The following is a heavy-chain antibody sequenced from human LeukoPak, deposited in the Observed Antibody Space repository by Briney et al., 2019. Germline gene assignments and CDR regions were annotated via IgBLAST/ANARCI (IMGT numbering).Heavy chain of an antibody. D-gene: IGHD1-26*01. CDR1: GGSIGSGGYY. CDR3: ARSAPQVGDY. Sequence: SQTLSLTCTVSGGSIGSGGYYWSWIRQHPGKGLEWIGSIYYSGTTYYNPSLKSRLTISVDTSKNQFSLKLNSVTAADTAVYYCARSAPQVGDYWGQGTLVTVSS. V-gene: IGHV4-39*01. J-gene: IGHJ4*02. CDR2: IYYSGTT.